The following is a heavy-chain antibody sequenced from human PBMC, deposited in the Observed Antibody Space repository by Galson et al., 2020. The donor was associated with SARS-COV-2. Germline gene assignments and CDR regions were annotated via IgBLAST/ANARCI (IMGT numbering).Heavy chain of an antibody. J-gene: IGHJ4*02. CDR3: ARHAMQPVPHFDY. CDR2: IYYSGST. D-gene: IGHD6-6*01. V-gene: IGHV4-59*08. Sequence: SETLSLTCTVSGGSISSYYWSWIRQPPGKGLEWIGYIYYSGSTNYNPSLKSRVTISVDTSKNQFSLKLSSVTAADTAVYYCARHAMQPVPHFDYWGQGTLVTVSS. CDR1: GGSISSYY.